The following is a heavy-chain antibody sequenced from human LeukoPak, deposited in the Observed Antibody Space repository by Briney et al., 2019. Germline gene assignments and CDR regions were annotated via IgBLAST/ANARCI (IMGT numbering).Heavy chain of an antibody. CDR1: GGSFSGYY. Sequence: SETLSLTCAVYGGSFSGYYWSWIRQPPGKGLEWIGKINHSGSTNYNPSLKSRVTISVDTSKNQFSLKLSSVTAADTAAYYCARTGWGLRPWKIYTYYFDYWGQGTLVTVSS. D-gene: IGHD2-21*02. CDR2: INHSGST. V-gene: IGHV4-34*01. CDR3: ARTGWGLRPWKIYTYYFDY. J-gene: IGHJ4*02.